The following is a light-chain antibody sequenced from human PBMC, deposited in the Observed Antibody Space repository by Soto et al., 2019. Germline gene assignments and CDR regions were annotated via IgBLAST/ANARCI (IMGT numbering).Light chain of an antibody. V-gene: IGKV4-1*01. CDR1: QSVLYSTNNKNY. J-gene: IGKJ2*01. Sequence: DIVMTQFPDSLAVSLGERATINCKSSQSVLYSTNNKNYLVWYQQKPGQPPKLLIYWASTRESGVPDRFSGSGSGTDFTLTISSLQAEDVAVYYCQQYYRSPITFGQGTKLEIK. CDR3: QQYYRSPIT. CDR2: WAS.